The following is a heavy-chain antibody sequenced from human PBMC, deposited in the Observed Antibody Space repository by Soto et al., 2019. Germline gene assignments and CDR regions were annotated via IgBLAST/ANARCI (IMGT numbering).Heavy chain of an antibody. Sequence: QVLLLQSGAEVKEPGSSVRVSCKVSGSTFNNFAFSWLRQAPGRGPEWMGGIVVVSNTVDYSQRFQDRVTITADTSTSTLYMELSSLTSEDTAVYYCARAIKRWEVHQYFDSWGQGTLLIVFS. J-gene: IGHJ4*02. CDR3: ARAIKRWEVHQYFDS. V-gene: IGHV1-69*06. CDR2: IVVVSNTV. CDR1: GSTFNNFA. D-gene: IGHD1-26*01.